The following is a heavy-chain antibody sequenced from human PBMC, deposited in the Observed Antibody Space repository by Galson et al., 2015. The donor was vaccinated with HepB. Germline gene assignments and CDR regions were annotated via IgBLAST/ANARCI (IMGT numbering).Heavy chain of an antibody. J-gene: IGHJ4*02. CDR2: INPNSGGT. D-gene: IGHD6-13*01. Sequence: SVKVSCKASGYTFTGYYMHWVRQAPGQGLEWMGRINPNSGGTNYAQKFQGRVTMTRDTSISTAYMELSRLRSDDTAVYYCARDRYWQQLAFDYRGQGTLVTVSS. CDR3: ARDRYWQQLAFDY. CDR1: GYTFTGYY. V-gene: IGHV1-2*06.